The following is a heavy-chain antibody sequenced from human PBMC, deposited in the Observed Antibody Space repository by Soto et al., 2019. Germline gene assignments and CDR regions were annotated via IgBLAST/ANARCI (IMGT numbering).Heavy chain of an antibody. J-gene: IGHJ4*02. V-gene: IGHV1-3*01. D-gene: IGHD1-1*01. Sequence: QVQLVQSGAEVKKPGASVKVSCKASGYTFTTSAMHWVRQAPGQGLEWMGWFNAGNGNTKYSQRFQDRVTITRDTSASTAYMELSSLRSEDTAVYYCARARTETPNFDYWGQGTLVTVFS. CDR3: ARARTETPNFDY. CDR2: FNAGNGNT. CDR1: GYTFTTSA.